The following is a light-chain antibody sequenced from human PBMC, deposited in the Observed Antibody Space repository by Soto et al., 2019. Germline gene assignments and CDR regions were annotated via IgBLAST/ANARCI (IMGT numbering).Light chain of an antibody. CDR1: QSISSW. V-gene: IGKV1-5*01. CDR3: QEYNCLRWT. Sequence: DIQMTQSPATLSASVGERVTITCRASQSISSWLAWYPQKPGKAPQLLIYDASSLESGVPSKFSGSGSGTEFTLTISSLQPEELSTYYFQEYNCLRWTFGQGAKGDIK. CDR2: DAS. J-gene: IGKJ1*01.